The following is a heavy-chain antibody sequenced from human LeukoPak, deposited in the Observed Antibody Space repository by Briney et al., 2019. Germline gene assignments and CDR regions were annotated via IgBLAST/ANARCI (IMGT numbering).Heavy chain of an antibody. CDR1: GFTFSSYA. J-gene: IGHJ5*01. Sequence: GGSLGLSCAASGFTFSSYAMSWVRQAPGKGLEWVSAISGSGGSTYYADSVKGRFTISRDNVDNVVYLQMNSLGAEDTAVYYCARVAVSGPTGWFDSWGQGTLVIVSS. CDR3: ARVAVSGPTGWFDS. V-gene: IGHV3-23*01. D-gene: IGHD2-8*02. CDR2: ISGSGGST.